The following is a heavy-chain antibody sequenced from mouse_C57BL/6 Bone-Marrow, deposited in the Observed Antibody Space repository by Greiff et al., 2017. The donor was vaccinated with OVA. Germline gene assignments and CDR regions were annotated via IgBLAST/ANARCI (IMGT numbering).Heavy chain of an antibody. J-gene: IGHJ2*01. CDR2: ISSGSSTI. Sequence: EVKVVESGGGLVKPGGSLKLSCAASGFTFSDYGMHWVRQAPETGLEWVAYISSGSSTIYYADTVKGRFTISRDNAKNTLFLQMTSLRSEDTAMYYCASSDYDYFDYWGQGTTLTVSS. D-gene: IGHD2-4*01. CDR1: GFTFSDYG. V-gene: IGHV5-17*01. CDR3: ASSDYDYFDY.